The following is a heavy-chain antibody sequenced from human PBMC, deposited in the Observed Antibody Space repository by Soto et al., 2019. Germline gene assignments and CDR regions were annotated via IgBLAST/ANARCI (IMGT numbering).Heavy chain of an antibody. CDR3: ARDSLGIAVLGTGRSKYNWFDP. Sequence: QVQLQQWGAGLLKPSETLSLTCAVYGGSFSRYYWSWIRQPPGKGLEWIGEINHRGSTKYNPSLKSRLTISIDTSNNQFSLKLSSVTAADTAIYYCARDSLGIAVLGTGRSKYNWFDPWGQGSLVTVAS. J-gene: IGHJ5*02. CDR2: INHRGST. CDR1: GGSFSRYY. V-gene: IGHV4-34*01. D-gene: IGHD6-19*01.